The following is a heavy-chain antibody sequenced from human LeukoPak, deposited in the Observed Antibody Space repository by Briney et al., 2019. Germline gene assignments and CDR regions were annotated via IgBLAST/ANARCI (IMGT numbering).Heavy chain of an antibody. D-gene: IGHD3-22*01. CDR3: TKGRTSGFYSHFEY. CDR1: GFTFSSYD. Sequence: GGSLRLSCAASGFTFSSYDMSWVRQAPGKGLEWVSVIGGSGGSTNYADSVTGRFTFSGDTSRNILYLQMNSLRPEDTVVYYCTKGRTSGFYSHFEYWGQGTLVTVS. J-gene: IGHJ4*02. V-gene: IGHV3-23*01. CDR2: IGGSGGST.